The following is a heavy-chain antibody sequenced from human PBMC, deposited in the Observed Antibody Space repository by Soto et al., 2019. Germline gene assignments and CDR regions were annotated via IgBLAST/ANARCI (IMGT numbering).Heavy chain of an antibody. J-gene: IGHJ4*02. Sequence: PSETLSLTCTVSGGSIGSYHWSWVRQPPGKGLEWIASVYYTGTTNYNPSLGSRVTISIDAPENQISLKLTSVTAAETAFYYCERDTALTGMFDFWGQGTLVTVSS. CDR1: GGSIGSYH. V-gene: IGHV4-59*01. CDR2: VYYTGTT. CDR3: ERDTALTGMFDF. D-gene: IGHD3-16*01.